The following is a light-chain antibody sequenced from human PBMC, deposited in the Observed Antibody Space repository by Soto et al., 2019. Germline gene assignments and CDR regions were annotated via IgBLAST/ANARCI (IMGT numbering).Light chain of an antibody. CDR3: QQYGRSPLT. Sequence: EIVLTQSPGTLSLSPGERAILSCRASQSLSSDFLAWYQQKPGQAPRLRIYRSSNRATGIPDRFSGSGSGTDFTLTISRLEPADFAVYYCQQYGRSPLTFGGGTKVEIK. CDR2: RSS. J-gene: IGKJ4*01. CDR1: QSLSSDF. V-gene: IGKV3-20*01.